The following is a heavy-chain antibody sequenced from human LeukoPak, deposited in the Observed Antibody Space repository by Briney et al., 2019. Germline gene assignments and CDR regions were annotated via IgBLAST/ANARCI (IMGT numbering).Heavy chain of an antibody. D-gene: IGHD3-10*01. V-gene: IGHV1-8*01. CDR2: MNPNSGNT. J-gene: IGHJ6*02. Sequence: ASVKVSCKASGYTFSNYDFNWMRQATGQGLEWMGWMNPNSGNTGYAQKFQGRVTITRNTSISTAYMELSSLRSEDTAVYYCARGERHSGILWFGELRAWHYYGMDVWGQGTTVTVPS. CDR3: ARGERHSGILWFGELRAWHYYGMDV. CDR1: GYTFSNYD.